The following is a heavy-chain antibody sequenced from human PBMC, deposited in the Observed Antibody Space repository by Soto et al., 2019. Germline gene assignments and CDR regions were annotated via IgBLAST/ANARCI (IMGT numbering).Heavy chain of an antibody. CDR1: GYSFTSYW. CDR2: IDPSDSYT. D-gene: IGHD2-15*01. CDR3: ARLQGAHGYCSGGSCRAYYGMDV. J-gene: IGHJ6*02. V-gene: IGHV5-10-1*01. Sequence: LGESLKISCKGSGYSFTSYWISWVRQMPGKGLEWMGRIDPSDSYTNYSPSFQGHVTISADKSISTAYLQWSSLKASDTAMYYCARLQGAHGYCSGGSCRAYYGMDVWGQGTTVTVSS.